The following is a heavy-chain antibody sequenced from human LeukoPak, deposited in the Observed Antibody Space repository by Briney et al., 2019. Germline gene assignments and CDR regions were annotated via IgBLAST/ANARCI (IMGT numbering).Heavy chain of an antibody. CDR3: AKAPPYYSDSSGYFQH. J-gene: IGHJ1*01. V-gene: IGHV3-23*01. D-gene: IGHD3-22*01. CDR2: IGGSVNNT. CDR1: GFTFSSYA. Sequence: GSLRLSCAASGFTFSSYAMSWVRQAPGKGLEWVSSIGGSVNNTYYADSVKGRFTISRDNAKNSLYLQMNNLRPDDTAFYYCAKAPPYYSDSSGYFQHWGQGTLVTVSS.